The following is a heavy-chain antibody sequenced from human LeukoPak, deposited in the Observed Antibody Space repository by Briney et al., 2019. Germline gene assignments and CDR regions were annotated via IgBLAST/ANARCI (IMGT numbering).Heavy chain of an antibody. CDR2: INPSGGST. V-gene: IGHV1-46*01. Sequence: ASVKVSCKASGYTFTSYYIHWVRQAPGQGLEWMGIINPSGGSTNYAQDFQSRVTMTRDTSTSTVYMELSSLRSEDTAVYYCARRELAGSTAYFDYWGQGTLVTVSS. J-gene: IGHJ4*02. CDR1: GYTFTSYY. CDR3: ARRELAGSTAYFDY. D-gene: IGHD1-26*01.